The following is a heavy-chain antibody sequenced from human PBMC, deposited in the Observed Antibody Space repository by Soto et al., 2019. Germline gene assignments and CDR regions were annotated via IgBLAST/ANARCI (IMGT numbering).Heavy chain of an antibody. Sequence: GGSLRLSCAASGFTVSSNYTSWVRQAPGKGLEWVSVIYSGGSTYYADSVKGRFTISRDNSKNTLYLQMNSLRAEDTAVYYCARAYYYDSSGYYWLYFDYWGQGTLVTVSS. D-gene: IGHD3-22*01. CDR1: GFTVSSNY. J-gene: IGHJ4*02. CDR2: IYSGGST. CDR3: ARAYYYDSSGYYWLYFDY. V-gene: IGHV3-53*01.